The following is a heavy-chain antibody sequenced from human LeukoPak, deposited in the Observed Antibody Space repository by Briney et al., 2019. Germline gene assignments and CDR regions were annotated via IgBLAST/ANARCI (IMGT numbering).Heavy chain of an antibody. J-gene: IGHJ5*02. CDR2: ISYDGSNK. CDR1: GFTFSSYG. V-gene: IGHV3-30*18. D-gene: IGHD6-13*01. CDR3: AKPYSSSWYGWFDP. Sequence: PGGSLRLSCAASGFTFSSYGMHWVRQAPGKGLEWVAVISYDGSNKYYADSVKGRFTISRDNSKNTLYLQMNSLRAEDTAVYYCAKPYSSSWYGWFDPWGQGTLVTVSS.